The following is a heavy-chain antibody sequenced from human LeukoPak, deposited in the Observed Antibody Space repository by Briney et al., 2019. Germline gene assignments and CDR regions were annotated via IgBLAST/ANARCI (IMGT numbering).Heavy chain of an antibody. D-gene: IGHD3-10*01. V-gene: IGHV3-48*03. Sequence: GSLRLSCAASGFTFSSYEMNWVRQAPGKGLEWVAYISSSSGTIYYTDSVKGRFTISRDNSKNTLYLQMNSLRAEDTAVYYCAKDDGSGSYNAFDIWGQGTMVTVSS. CDR2: ISSSSGTI. J-gene: IGHJ3*02. CDR3: AKDDGSGSYNAFDI. CDR1: GFTFSSYE.